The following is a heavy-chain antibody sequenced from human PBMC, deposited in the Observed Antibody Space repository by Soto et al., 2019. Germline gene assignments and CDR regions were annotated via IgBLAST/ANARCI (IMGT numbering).Heavy chain of an antibody. J-gene: IGHJ5*02. V-gene: IGHV3-49*03. CDR2: IRSKAYGGTT. CDR1: GFTFGDYA. D-gene: IGHD2-2*01. Sequence: GGSLRLSCTASGFTFGDYAMSWFRQAPGKGLEWVGFIRSKAYGGTTEYAASVKGRFTISRDDSKSIAYLQMNSLKTEDTAVYYCTRDNLDCSSTSCYLGWFDPWGQGTLVTVS. CDR3: TRDNLDCSSTSCYLGWFDP.